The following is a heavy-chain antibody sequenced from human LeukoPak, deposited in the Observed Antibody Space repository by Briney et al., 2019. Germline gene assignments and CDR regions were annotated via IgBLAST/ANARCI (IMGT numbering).Heavy chain of an antibody. V-gene: IGHV3-48*03. J-gene: IGHJ3*02. CDR2: ISSSGSTI. CDR3: ARVQGRYDAFDI. Sequence: GGSLRLSCAASGFTFSSYEMNWVRQAPGKGLEGVSYISSSGSTIYYAASVKGRFTISRENAKNSLYLQMNSLRAEDTAVYYCARVQGRYDAFDIWGQGTMVTVSS. CDR1: GFTFSSYE.